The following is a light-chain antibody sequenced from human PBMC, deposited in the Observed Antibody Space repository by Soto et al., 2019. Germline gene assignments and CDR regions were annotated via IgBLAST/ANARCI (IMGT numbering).Light chain of an antibody. V-gene: IGLV2-23*01. CDR1: TSDVGSYNL. Sequence: QSALTQPASVSGSPGQSITISCTGTTSDVGSYNLVSWYQQHPGKAPKLLIYEGSKRPSGVSNRFSGTKYNFAAYLTISGLQLEDEANYYCLAYAGKSSWVFGGGTKLTVL. J-gene: IGLJ3*02. CDR2: EGS. CDR3: LAYAGKSSWV.